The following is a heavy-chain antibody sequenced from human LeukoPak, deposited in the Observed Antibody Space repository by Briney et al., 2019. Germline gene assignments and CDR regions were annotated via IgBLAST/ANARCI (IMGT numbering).Heavy chain of an antibody. Sequence: GGSLRLSCAASGFTFNNHALTWVRQTPGKGLECVSAISDDGISPYYADSVRGRFTISRDNSKNTLYLQMNSLRAEDTAVYFCARDPGAFPYFFDYWGQGTLVTVSS. V-gene: IGHV3-23*01. CDR3: ARDPGAFPYFFDY. CDR2: ISDDGISP. J-gene: IGHJ4*02. CDR1: GFTFNNHA. D-gene: IGHD4/OR15-4a*01.